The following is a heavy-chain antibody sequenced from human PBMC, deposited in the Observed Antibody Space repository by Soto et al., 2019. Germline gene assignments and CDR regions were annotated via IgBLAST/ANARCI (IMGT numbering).Heavy chain of an antibody. CDR1: GGSIPSSGYY. Sequence: XESLSLPCTVSGGSIPSSGYYWGWIRQPPGKGLEWIGGIYYSGRSYYNPSLKSRVTMSVDTSKNQFSLTLNSVTAADAAVYYCARQRTTVVTQAYFEHWGQGTLVTVSS. D-gene: IGHD4-17*01. V-gene: IGHV4-39*01. J-gene: IGHJ4*02. CDR3: ARQRTTVVTQAYFEH. CDR2: IYYSGRS.